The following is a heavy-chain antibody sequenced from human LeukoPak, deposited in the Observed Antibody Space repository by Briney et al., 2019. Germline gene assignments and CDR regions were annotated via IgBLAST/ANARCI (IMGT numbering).Heavy chain of an antibody. CDR2: INSDGSTI. CDR3: TRETVVVATASLGY. J-gene: IGHJ4*02. V-gene: IGHV3-74*01. CDR1: GFTFSSYW. Sequence: GGSLRLSCAASGFTFSSYWMHWVRQAPGRGLVWVSRINSDGSTINYADSVKGRFTISRDNAKNTLYLQMDSLRAEDTAVYYCTRETVVVATASLGYWGLGTLVTVSS. D-gene: IGHD2-2*01.